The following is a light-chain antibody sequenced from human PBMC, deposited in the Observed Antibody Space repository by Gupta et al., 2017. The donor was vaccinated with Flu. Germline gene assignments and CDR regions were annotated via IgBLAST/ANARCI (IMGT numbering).Light chain of an antibody. Sequence: SPGQTASITCTGDKWGNSFVPCYQQKPVHSPVLVIYQDPKRPSGIPERFSGSNSGNTATLTISGTQAMDEADFYCQTWDSSTGVFGGGTKLTVL. CDR1: KWGNSF. V-gene: IGLV3-1*01. J-gene: IGLJ3*02. CDR2: QDP. CDR3: QTWDSSTGV.